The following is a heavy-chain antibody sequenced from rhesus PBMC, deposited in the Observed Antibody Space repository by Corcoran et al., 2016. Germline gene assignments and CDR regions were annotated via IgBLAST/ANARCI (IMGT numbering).Heavy chain of an antibody. CDR3: AREAPANY. D-gene: IGHD2-33*01. J-gene: IGHJ4*01. Sequence: QVQLQESGPGLVKPSETLSLTCAVSGGSVSSSNWWSLIRQPPGKGLERIGYISGSSGSTYYNPSLKSRVTISTDTAKNQFSLKLSSVTAADTAVYYCAREAPANYWGQGVLVTVSS. CDR2: ISGSSGST. V-gene: IGHV4-65*01. CDR1: GGSVSSSNW.